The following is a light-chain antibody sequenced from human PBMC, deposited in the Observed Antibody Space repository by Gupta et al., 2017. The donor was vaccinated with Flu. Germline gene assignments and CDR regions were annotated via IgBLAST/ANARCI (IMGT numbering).Light chain of an antibody. V-gene: IGKV1-39*01. J-gene: IGKJ1*01. Sequence: EIQIIQSPSSLSASVGDRVTITCRTSQTANIYLSWYQHRLGKAPKLLIYGASTLQSGVPSRFSGSGSGTEFTLAISSLQPEDVATYFCQQADNSPQTFGQGTKVEIK. CDR2: GAS. CDR1: QTANIY. CDR3: QQADNSPQT.